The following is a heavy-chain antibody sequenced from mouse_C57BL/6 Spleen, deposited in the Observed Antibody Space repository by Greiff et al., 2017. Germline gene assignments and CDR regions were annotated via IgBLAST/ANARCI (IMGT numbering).Heavy chain of an antibody. D-gene: IGHD3-1*01. CDR2: IYPYNGVS. V-gene: IGHV1-31*01. Sequence: EVKLMESGPELVKPGASVKISCKASGYSFTGYYMHWVKQSHGNILDWIGYIYPYNGVSSYNQKFKGKATLTVDKSSSTAYMELRSLTSEDSAVYYCARGHDYYAMDYWGQGTSVTVSS. CDR3: ARGHDYYAMDY. CDR1: GYSFTGYY. J-gene: IGHJ4*01.